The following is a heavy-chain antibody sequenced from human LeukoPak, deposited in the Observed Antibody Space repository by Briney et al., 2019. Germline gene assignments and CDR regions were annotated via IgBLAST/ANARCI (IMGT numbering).Heavy chain of an antibody. V-gene: IGHV3-7*03. CDR2: IKEDGSAR. CDR3: ARDPRDDHNSLDT. J-gene: IGHJ5*02. Sequence: PSGVSLRLSYAASGFSFRDYWMSWVRQSPEKGLEWVANIKEDGSARYYVDSVKGRFTISRDNAKNSLYLQMTSLRAEDTAMYYCARDPRDDHNSLDTWGQGTQVTVSS. CDR1: GFSFRDYW.